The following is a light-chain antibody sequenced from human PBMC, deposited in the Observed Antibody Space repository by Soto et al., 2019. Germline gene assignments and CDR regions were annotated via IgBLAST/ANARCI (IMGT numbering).Light chain of an antibody. J-gene: IGKJ1*01. V-gene: IGKV1-39*01. Sequence: DIQMTQSPSSLSASVGDRVTITCRASQSISNYLSWYQQIPGKAPKLLIYAASTLRSGVSSRFSGSGSGTDFTLTSSSLQPEDFATYYCKQSYSTPWTFGQGTKVEIK. CDR2: AAS. CDR1: QSISNY. CDR3: KQSYSTPWT.